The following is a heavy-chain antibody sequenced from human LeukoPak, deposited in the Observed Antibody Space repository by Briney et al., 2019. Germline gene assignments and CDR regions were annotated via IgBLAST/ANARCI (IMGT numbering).Heavy chain of an antibody. V-gene: IGHV1-69*13. D-gene: IGHD3-3*01. CDR1: GGTFSSYA. J-gene: IGHJ4*02. CDR3: ERLEWPDLDY. CDR2: IIPIFGTA. Sequence: SVKVSCKASGGTFSSYAISWVRQAPGQGLEWRGGIIPIFGTANYAQKFQGRVTITADESTSTAYMELSSLRSEDTAVYYCERLEWPDLDYWGQGTLVTVSS.